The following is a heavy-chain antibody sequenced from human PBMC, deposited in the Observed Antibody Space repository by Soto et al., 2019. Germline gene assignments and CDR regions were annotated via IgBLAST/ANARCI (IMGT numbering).Heavy chain of an antibody. D-gene: IGHD1-20*01. CDR3: ASGESANWNSFDY. CDR1: GFTFSSYA. J-gene: IGHJ4*02. CDR2: ISYDGSNK. V-gene: IGHV3-30-3*01. Sequence: QVQLVESGGGVVQPGRSLRLSCAASGFTFSSYAMHWVRQAPGKGLEWVAVISYDGSNKYYADSVKGRFTISRDNSKNTLYLQMNSLRAEDTAVYYCASGESANWNSFDYWGQGTLITVSS.